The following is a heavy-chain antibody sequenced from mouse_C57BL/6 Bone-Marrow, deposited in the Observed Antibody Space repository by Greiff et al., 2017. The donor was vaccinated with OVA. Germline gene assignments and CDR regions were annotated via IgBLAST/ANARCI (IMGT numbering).Heavy chain of an antibody. J-gene: IGHJ2*01. Sequence: VQLQQSGAELARPGASVKLSCKASGYTFTSYGISWVKQRPGQGLEWIGEIYPRSGNTYYNEKFKGKATLTADKSSSTAYMELRSLTSEDAAVYFCANYYGSSHWGQGTTLTVSS. CDR2: IYPRSGNT. CDR1: GYTFTSYG. D-gene: IGHD1-1*01. CDR3: ANYYGSSH. V-gene: IGHV1-81*01.